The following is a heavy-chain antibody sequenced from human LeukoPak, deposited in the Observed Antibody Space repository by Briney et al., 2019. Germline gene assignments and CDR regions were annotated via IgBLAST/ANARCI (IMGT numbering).Heavy chain of an antibody. J-gene: IGHJ4*02. CDR1: GFTVNSNY. V-gene: IGHV3-66*02. Sequence: PGGSLRLSCVASGFTVNSNYMSWVRQAPGKGLEWVSVFYSGGSTYYADSVKGRFTISRDNSKNTLYLQMNSLRAEDTAVYCCARQRDRYYFDYWGQGTLVTVSP. D-gene: IGHD1-14*01. CDR3: ARQRDRYYFDY. CDR2: FYSGGST.